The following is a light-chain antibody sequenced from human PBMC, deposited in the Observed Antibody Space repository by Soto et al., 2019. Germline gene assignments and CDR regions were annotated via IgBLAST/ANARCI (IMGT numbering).Light chain of an antibody. CDR3: VLCMGSGNWV. CDR1: SGSISASYY. CDR2: STN. J-gene: IGLJ3*02. Sequence: QAVVTQEPSFSVSPGGTVTLTCGLTSGSISASYYPSWYQQTPGQAPRTLIYSTNTRSPGVPDRFSGSILGNKAALTITGVQADDESDYYCVLCMGSGNWVIGGGTQLTVL. V-gene: IGLV8-61*01.